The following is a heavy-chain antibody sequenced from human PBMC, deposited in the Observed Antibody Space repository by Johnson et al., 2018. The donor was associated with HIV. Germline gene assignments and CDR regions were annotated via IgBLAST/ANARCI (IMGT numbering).Heavy chain of an antibody. V-gene: IGHV3-30*02. CDR3: AKESDHFDAVASDI. D-gene: IGHD1-14*01. Sequence: QVQLVESGGGVVQPGGSLRLSCEASGFTFKTFGIHWVRQAPGKGLEWVSFIRHDGTSEYYADAVKGRFTVSRDNSQNILYLHMNSLRTDDTAMYYCAKESDHFDAVASDIWGQGTMVTVSS. CDR1: GFTFKTFG. CDR2: IRHDGTSE. J-gene: IGHJ3*02.